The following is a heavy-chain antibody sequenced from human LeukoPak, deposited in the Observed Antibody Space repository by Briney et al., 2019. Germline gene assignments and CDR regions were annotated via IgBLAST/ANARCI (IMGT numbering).Heavy chain of an antibody. CDR1: GFTFSNYA. V-gene: IGHV3-23*01. D-gene: IGHD3-22*01. CDR2: ISGSGGNA. Sequence: GGSLRLSCAASGFTFSNYAMNWVRQAPGKGLEWVSVISGSGGNAYYADSVRGRFTISRDNSKNALYLQMNSLRAEDTAVYYCARESYYYDSSGYYSPAGFDYWGQGTLVTVSS. CDR3: ARESYYYDSSGYYSPAGFDY. J-gene: IGHJ4*02.